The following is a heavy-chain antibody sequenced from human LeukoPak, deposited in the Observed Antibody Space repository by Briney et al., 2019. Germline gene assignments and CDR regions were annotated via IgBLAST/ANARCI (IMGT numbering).Heavy chain of an antibody. Sequence: SETLSLTCTVSGGSISSYYWSWIRQPPGKGLEWIGYIYYSGSTNYNPSLKSRVTISVDTSKNQFSLKLSSVTAADTAVYYCARRLGSGSYRDYFDYWGQGTLVTVSS. J-gene: IGHJ4*02. V-gene: IGHV4-59*08. CDR2: IYYSGST. CDR1: GGSISSYY. CDR3: ARRLGSGSYRDYFDY. D-gene: IGHD3-10*01.